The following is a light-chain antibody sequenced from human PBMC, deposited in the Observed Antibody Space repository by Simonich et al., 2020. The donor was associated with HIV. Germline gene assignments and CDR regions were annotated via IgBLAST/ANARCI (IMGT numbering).Light chain of an antibody. J-gene: IGKJ2*01. CDR2: GAS. V-gene: IGKV3-15*01. CDR1: QSVSSN. Sequence: EIVMTQSPATLSVSPGERATLSCRASQSVSSNLAWYQQKHGQAPRLLIHGASTRATGIPARFSGSGSGTEFTLTISSLQSEDFAVYYCQQYNKWPPYTFGQGTKLEIK. CDR3: QQYNKWPPYT.